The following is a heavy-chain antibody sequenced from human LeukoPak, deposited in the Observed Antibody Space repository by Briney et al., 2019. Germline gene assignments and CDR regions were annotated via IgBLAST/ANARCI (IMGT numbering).Heavy chain of an antibody. Sequence: SETLSLTCGVSGGAITDYYWNWIRQAPGKGLEWIGYIYYTGSTHYNPSLKSRVTILVDRSKNQFSLRLNSVTAADTAVYSCARGTIASFDYWGQGALVTVSS. CDR2: IYYTGST. V-gene: IGHV4-59*01. CDR1: GGAITDYY. D-gene: IGHD1-7*01. CDR3: ARGTIASFDY. J-gene: IGHJ4*02.